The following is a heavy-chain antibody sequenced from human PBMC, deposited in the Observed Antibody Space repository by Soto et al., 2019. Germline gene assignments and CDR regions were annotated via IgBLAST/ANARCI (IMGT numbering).Heavy chain of an antibody. V-gene: IGHV1-69*08. Sequence: QVQLVQAGAEVKKPGSSVKVSCKASGGTFSSYTISWVRQAPGQCLEWMGRIIPILGIANYEQKFQCRFTITADKSTRTAYIELSSLRSEDTAVYYCARDLFAATVTTFDAFDIWGQGTMVTVS. CDR1: GGTFSSYT. D-gene: IGHD4-17*01. J-gene: IGHJ3*02. CDR2: IIPILGIA. CDR3: ARDLFAATVTTFDAFDI.